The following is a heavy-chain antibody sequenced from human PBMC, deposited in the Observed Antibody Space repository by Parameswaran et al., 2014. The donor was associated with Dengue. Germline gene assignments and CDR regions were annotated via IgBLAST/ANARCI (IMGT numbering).Heavy chain of an antibody. D-gene: IGHD2-2*01. V-gene: IGHV3-21*01. CDR3: ARDVIVPAAKYYFDY. J-gene: IGHJ4*02. Sequence: VRQMPGKGLEWVSSISSSSSYIYYADSVKGRFTISRDNAKNSLYLQMNSLRAEDTAVYYCARDVIVPAAKYYFDYWGQGTLVTVSS. CDR2: ISSSSSYI.